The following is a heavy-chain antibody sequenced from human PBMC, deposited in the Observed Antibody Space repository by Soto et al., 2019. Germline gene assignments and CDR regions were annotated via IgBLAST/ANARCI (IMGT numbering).Heavy chain of an antibody. J-gene: IGHJ5*02. CDR2: FYHSGST. Sequence: QVQLKESGPGLVKPSETLSLTCNVSGGSISSYYWSWIRQPPGKGLEWIGYFYHSGSTHYNPSLKSRVSISVDTPKNQFSLKLTSVTAADTAVYYCARVMRDSWSGSPTNNWLDPWGQGTLVTVSS. V-gene: IGHV4-59*01. CDR1: GGSISSYY. D-gene: IGHD3-3*01. CDR3: ARVMRDSWSGSPTNNWLDP.